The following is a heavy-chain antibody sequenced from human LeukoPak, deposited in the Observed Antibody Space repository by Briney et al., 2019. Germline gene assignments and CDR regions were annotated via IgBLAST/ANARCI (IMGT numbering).Heavy chain of an antibody. D-gene: IGHD2-2*01. CDR1: GGTFSSYA. J-gene: IGHJ5*02. CDR2: IIPIFGTA. Sequence: ASVKVSCKASGGTFSSYAISWVRQVPGQGLEWMGGIIPIFGTANYAQKFQGRVTITADESTSTAYMELSSLRSEDTAVYYCARVSVVPAAMGTWFDPWGQGTLVTVSS. V-gene: IGHV1-69*13. CDR3: ARVSVVPAAMGTWFDP.